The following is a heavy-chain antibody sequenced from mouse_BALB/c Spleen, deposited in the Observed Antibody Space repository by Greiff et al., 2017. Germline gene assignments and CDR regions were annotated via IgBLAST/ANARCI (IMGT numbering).Heavy chain of an antibody. D-gene: IGHD2-14*01. CDR1: GFTFSDYY. J-gene: IGHJ4*01. CDR2: ISGGGSYT. CDR3: ARGVRRIFYAMDD. V-gene: IGHV5-4*02. Sequence: EVQLVESGGGLVKPGGSLKLSCAASGFTFSDYYMYWVRQTPGKRLEWVATISGGGSYTYYPDSVKGRFTISRDNAKTNLYLQMRSLKSEDTAMYYCARGVRRIFYAMDDWGQGTSVTVAA.